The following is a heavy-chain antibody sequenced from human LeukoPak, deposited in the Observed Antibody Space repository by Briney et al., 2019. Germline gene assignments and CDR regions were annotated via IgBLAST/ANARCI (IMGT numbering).Heavy chain of an antibody. D-gene: IGHD1-1*01. V-gene: IGHV3-53*01. Sequence: GGSLRLSCAASGFTFSSYSMNWVRQAPGKGLEWVSVIYSGGSTYYADSVKGRFTISRDNSKNTLYLQMNSLRAEDTAVYYCAKTGNPATGDYWGQGTLVTVSS. CDR2: IYSGGST. CDR3: AKTGNPATGDY. J-gene: IGHJ4*02. CDR1: GFTFSSYS.